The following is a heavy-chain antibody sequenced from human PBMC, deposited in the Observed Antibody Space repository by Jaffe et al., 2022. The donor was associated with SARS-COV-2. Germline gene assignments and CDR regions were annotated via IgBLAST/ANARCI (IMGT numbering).Heavy chain of an antibody. D-gene: IGHD3-3*01. CDR2: IYPGDSDT. V-gene: IGHV5-51*01. CDR1: GYSFTSYW. J-gene: IGHJ4*02. Sequence: EVQLVQSGAEVKKPGESLKISCKGSGYSFTSYWIGWVRQMPGKGLEWMGIIYPGDSDTRYSPSFQGQVTISADKSISTAYLQWSSLKASDTAMYYCARHFSFGDFWSGSPYYFDYWGQGTLVTVSS. CDR3: ARHFSFGDFWSGSPYYFDY.